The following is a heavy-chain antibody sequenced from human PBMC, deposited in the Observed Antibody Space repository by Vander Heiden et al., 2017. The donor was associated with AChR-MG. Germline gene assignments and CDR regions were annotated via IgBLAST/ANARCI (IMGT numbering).Heavy chain of an antibody. CDR1: GGSFRGYY. J-gene: IGHJ6*03. CDR3: ARGPLMDV. V-gene: IGHV4-34*01. Sequence: QVQLQQWGAGLLKPSETLSLTCAVYGGSFRGYYWGWIRQPPGKGLEWIGEINHSGSTNYNPSIKSRVTISVDTSKNQFSLKLGSVTAADTAVYYCARGPLMDVWGKGTTVTVSS. CDR2: INHSGST.